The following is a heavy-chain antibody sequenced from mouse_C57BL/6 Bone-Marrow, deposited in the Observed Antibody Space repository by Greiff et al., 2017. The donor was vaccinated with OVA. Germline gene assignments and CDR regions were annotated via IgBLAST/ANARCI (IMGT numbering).Heavy chain of an antibody. CDR2: IWSGGST. J-gene: IGHJ1*03. D-gene: IGHD1-1*01. V-gene: IGHV2-2*01. CDR1: GFSLTSYG. Sequence: QVQLQQSGPGLVQPSQSLSITCTVSGFSLTSYGVHWVRQSPGKGLEWLGVIWSGGSTDYNAAFISRLSISKDNSKSQVFFKMNSLQADDTAIYYCARKGPYYGSSYGYFDVWGTGTTVTVSS. CDR3: ARKGPYYGSSYGYFDV.